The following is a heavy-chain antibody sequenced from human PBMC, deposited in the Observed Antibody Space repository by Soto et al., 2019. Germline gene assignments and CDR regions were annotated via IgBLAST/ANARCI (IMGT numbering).Heavy chain of an antibody. CDR2: ISAYNGNT. Sequence: QVQLVQSGAEVKKPGASVKVSCKASGYTFTSYGISWVRQAPGQGLEWMGWISAYNGNTNYAQKLQGRVTMTTDTSTSTAYMELRSLRSDDTAVYYGARDEYYDGSGSYPRGYYYGMDVWGQGTTVTVSS. CDR3: ARDEYYDGSGSYPRGYYYGMDV. D-gene: IGHD3-10*01. J-gene: IGHJ6*02. V-gene: IGHV1-18*04. CDR1: GYTFTSYG.